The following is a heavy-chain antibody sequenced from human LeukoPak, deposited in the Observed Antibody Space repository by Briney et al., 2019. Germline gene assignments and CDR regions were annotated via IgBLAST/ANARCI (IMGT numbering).Heavy chain of an antibody. CDR2: ISSSGSTI. D-gene: IGHD3-22*01. V-gene: IGHV3-11*01. CDR1: GFTFSDYY. Sequence: PGGSLRLSCAASGFTFSDYYMSWIRQAPGKGLEWDSYISSSGSTIYYADSVKGRFTISRDNAKNSLYLQMNSLRAEDTAVYYCARETHSSGYYEEYYYYGMDVWGQGTTVTVSS. CDR3: ARETHSSGYYEEYYYYGMDV. J-gene: IGHJ6*02.